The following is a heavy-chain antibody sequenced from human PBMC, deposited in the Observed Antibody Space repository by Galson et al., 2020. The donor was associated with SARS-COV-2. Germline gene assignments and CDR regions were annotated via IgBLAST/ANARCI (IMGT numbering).Heavy chain of an antibody. V-gene: IGHV3-33*06. J-gene: IGHJ3*02. CDR1: GFTFSSYG. Sequence: GESLKISCAASGFTFSSYGMHWVRQAPGKGLEWVAVIWYDGSNKYYADSVKGRFTISRDNSKNTLYLQMNSLRAEDTAVYYCAKDRMAAARIYAFDIWGQGTMVTVSS. CDR3: AKDRMAAARIYAFDI. D-gene: IGHD6-13*01. CDR2: IWYDGSNK.